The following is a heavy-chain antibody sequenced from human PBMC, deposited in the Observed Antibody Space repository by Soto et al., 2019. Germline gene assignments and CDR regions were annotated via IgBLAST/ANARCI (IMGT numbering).Heavy chain of an antibody. V-gene: IGHV3-33*01. D-gene: IGHD3-10*01. CDR2: IWYDGSNK. Sequence: GGSLRLSCAASGFTFSSYGMHWVRQAPGKGLEWVAVIWYDGSNKYYADSVKGRFTISRDNSKNTLYLQMNSLRAEDTAVYYCARDLLELLWFGPSRYYYYYGMDVWGQGTTVTVSS. CDR3: ARDLLELLWFGPSRYYYYYGMDV. CDR1: GFTFSSYG. J-gene: IGHJ6*02.